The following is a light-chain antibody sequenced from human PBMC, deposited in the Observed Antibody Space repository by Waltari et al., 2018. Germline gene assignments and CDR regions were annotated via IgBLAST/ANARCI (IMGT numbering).Light chain of an antibody. CDR2: DTS. V-gene: IGKV3-11*01. CDR3: QQRRNWPLT. Sequence: EIVLTQSPATLSLSPGERATLSCRASQSVNWYLAWYQQRPGQAPRLLIYDTSNRDNGIPARFSGSGSETDFTLTISSLEPEDSAVDYCQQRRNWPLTFGGGTKVEIK. CDR1: QSVNWY. J-gene: IGKJ4*01.